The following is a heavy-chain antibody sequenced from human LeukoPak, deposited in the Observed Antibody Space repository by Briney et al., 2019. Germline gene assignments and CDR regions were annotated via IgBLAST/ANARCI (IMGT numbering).Heavy chain of an antibody. D-gene: IGHD3-3*01. CDR3: AKDQGVYDFWSGYLFDY. CDR2: ISGSGGST. Sequence: GGSLRLSCAVSGFSVSGYWMTWVRQAPGKGLEWVSAISGSGGSTYYADSVKGRFTISRDSSKNTLYLQMNSLRAEDTAVYYCAKDQGVYDFWSGYLFDYWGQGTLVTVSS. V-gene: IGHV3-23*01. J-gene: IGHJ4*02. CDR1: GFSVSGYW.